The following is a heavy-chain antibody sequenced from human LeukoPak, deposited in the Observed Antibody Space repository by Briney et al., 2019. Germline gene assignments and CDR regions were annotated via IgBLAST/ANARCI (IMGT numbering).Heavy chain of an antibody. CDR3: ARSLDYLYGMDV. J-gene: IGHJ6*02. V-gene: IGHV4-61*02. Sequence: SETLSLTCTVSGGSISSGSYYWSWIRQPAGTGLEWIGRIYTSGSTNYNPSLKSRVTISVDTSKNQFSLKLSSVAAADTAVYYCARSLDYLYGMDVWGQGTTVTVSS. CDR2: IYTSGST. D-gene: IGHD3/OR15-3a*01. CDR1: GGSISSGSYY.